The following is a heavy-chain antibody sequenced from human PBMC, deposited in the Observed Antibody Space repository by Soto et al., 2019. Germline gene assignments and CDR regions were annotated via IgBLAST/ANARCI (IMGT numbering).Heavy chain of an antibody. CDR1: GFSLSTSGVG. Sequence: QITLKESGPTLVKPTQPLTLTCTFSGFSLSTSGVGVGWIRQPPGKALEWLALIYWDDDKRYSPSLKNRLTIXRXXSKNQVVLTVTNMDPVDTATYYCAHRGYYYYGMDVWGQGTTVTVS. CDR2: IYWDDDK. J-gene: IGHJ6*02. CDR3: AHRGYYYYGMDV. V-gene: IGHV2-5*02.